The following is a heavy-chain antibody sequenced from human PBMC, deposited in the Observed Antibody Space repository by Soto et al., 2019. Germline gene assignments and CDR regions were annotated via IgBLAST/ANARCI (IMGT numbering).Heavy chain of an antibody. CDR2: IIPIFGTA. CDR3: ASTKDVLLWFGELLTSYYYYGMDV. J-gene: IGHJ6*02. Sequence: GASVKVSCKASGGTFSSYATSWVRQAPGQGLEWMGGIIPIFGTANYAQKFQGRVTITADESTSTAYMELSSLRSEDTAVYYCASTKDVLLWFGELLTSYYYYGMDVWGQGTTVTVSS. D-gene: IGHD3-10*01. CDR1: GGTFSSYA. V-gene: IGHV1-69*13.